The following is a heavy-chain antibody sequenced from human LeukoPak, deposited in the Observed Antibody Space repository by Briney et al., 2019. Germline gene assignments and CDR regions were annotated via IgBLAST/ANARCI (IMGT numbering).Heavy chain of an antibody. CDR1: GGSISGYH. CDR3: AREWLGGGGFDY. D-gene: IGHD3-10*01. CDR2: IYYSGST. V-gene: IGHV4-59*01. J-gene: IGHJ4*02. Sequence: SETLSLTCTVSGGSISGYHCSWIRQPPGKGLEWIGYIYYSGSTNYNPSLKSRVTISVDTSKNQFSLKLSSVTAADTAVYYCAREWLGGGGFDYWGQRTLVTVSS.